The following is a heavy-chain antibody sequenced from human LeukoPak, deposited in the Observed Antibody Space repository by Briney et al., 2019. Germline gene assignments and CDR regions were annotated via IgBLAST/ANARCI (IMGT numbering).Heavy chain of an antibody. CDR2: ISYSGST. J-gene: IGHJ5*02. Sequence: SETLSLTCTVSGGSVNSYYWSWIRQPPGKGLDWIGHISYSGSTNYNPSLKSRVTISTDTSKNQVSLKLTSVTAADTAVYARARHLYSYDSSPYYPWGQGTLVTVSS. CDR3: ARHLYSYDSSPYYP. D-gene: IGHD3-22*01. V-gene: IGHV4-59*02. CDR1: GGSVNSYY.